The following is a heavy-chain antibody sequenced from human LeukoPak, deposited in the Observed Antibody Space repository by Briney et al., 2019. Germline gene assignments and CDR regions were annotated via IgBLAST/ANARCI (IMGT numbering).Heavy chain of an antibody. J-gene: IGHJ4*02. CDR3: ARDLYGSGNYFDY. CDR2: IYHSGST. CDR1: GGSIRSGDYY. D-gene: IGHD3-10*01. V-gene: IGHV4-30-2*01. Sequence: SETLSLTCTVSGGSIRSGDYYWSWIRQPPGKGLEWIGYIYHSGSTFYNPSLKSRVTILVDRSKNQFSLKLTSVTAADTAVYYCARDLYGSGNYFDYWGQGTLVTVSS.